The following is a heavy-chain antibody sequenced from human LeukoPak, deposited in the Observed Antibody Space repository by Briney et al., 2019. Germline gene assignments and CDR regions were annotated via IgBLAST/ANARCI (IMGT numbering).Heavy chain of an antibody. V-gene: IGHV3-9*01. CDR1: GFSFKYYA. D-gene: IGHD1-7*01. Sequence: PGGSLRLSFAGPGFSFKYYAMHWGRQAPGKGLELGLGYNWNSGRIGYADSVKGRFTVSRDNAKNSLNLQMKSLRTEDTALYYCAKDRLELRDYFYGMDVWGQGTTVTVSS. J-gene: IGHJ6*02. CDR2: YNWNSGRI. CDR3: AKDRLELRDYFYGMDV.